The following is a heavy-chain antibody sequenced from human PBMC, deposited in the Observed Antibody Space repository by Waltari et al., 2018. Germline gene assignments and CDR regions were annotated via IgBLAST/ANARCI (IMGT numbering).Heavy chain of an antibody. CDR2: MNPNNNYP. D-gene: IGHD1-26*01. J-gene: IGHJ4*02. V-gene: IGHV1-2*06. Sequence: QVQLVQSGAEVRKPGASVKVSCKTSGYTFTDSYIHWVRQAPGQGLEWMGRMNPNNNYPIYEQKFQGRVTMTRDTSNTTAYMELSSLTSDDTALYYCVTQRPWEDYWGQGTRVTVSP. CDR1: GYTFTDSY. CDR3: VTQRPWEDY.